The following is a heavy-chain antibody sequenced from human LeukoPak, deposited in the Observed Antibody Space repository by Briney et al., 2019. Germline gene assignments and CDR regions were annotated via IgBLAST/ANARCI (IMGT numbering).Heavy chain of an antibody. CDR1: GYTFTSYY. Sequence: GASVKVSCKASGYTFTSYYMHWVRQAPGQGLEWMGWINPNSGGTNYAQKFQGRVTMTRDTSISTAYMELSRLRSDDTAVYYCARVGIVVVPAANWFDPWGQGTLVTVSS. J-gene: IGHJ5*02. CDR2: INPNSGGT. V-gene: IGHV1-2*02. D-gene: IGHD2-2*01. CDR3: ARVGIVVVPAANWFDP.